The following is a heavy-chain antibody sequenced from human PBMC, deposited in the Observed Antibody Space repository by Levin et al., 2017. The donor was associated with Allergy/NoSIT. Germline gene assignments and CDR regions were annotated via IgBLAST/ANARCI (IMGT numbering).Heavy chain of an antibody. CDR2: ISYDGSNK. CDR3: ARDHDPGYSSSWSFDY. CDR1: GFTFSSYA. Sequence: GASVKVSCAASGFTFSSYAMHWVRQAPGKGLEWVAVISYDGSNKYYADSVKGRFTISRDNSKNTLYLQMNSLRAEDTAVYYCARDHDPGYSSSWSFDYWGQGTLVTVSS. V-gene: IGHV3-30-3*01. D-gene: IGHD6-13*01. J-gene: IGHJ4*02.